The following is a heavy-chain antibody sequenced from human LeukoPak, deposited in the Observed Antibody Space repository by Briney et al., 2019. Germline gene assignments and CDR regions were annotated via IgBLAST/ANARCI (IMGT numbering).Heavy chain of an antibody. Sequence: SETLSLTCTVSGGSISSYYWSWIRQPPGKGLEWIGYIYYSGSTNYNPSLKSRVTISVDTSKNQFSLKLSSVTAADTAVYYCARDSAVVVPAARSAFDIWGQGTMVTVSS. D-gene: IGHD2-2*01. V-gene: IGHV4-59*12. CDR2: IYYSGST. CDR1: GGSISSYY. J-gene: IGHJ3*02. CDR3: ARDSAVVVPAARSAFDI.